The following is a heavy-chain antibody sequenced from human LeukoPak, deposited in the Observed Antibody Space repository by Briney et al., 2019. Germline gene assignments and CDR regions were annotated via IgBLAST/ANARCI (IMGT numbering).Heavy chain of an antibody. CDR2: IRSDGSNN. CDR3: AKESLKYQFRTSPTDY. CDR1: GFTLSSYG. D-gene: IGHD2-2*01. J-gene: IGHJ4*02. V-gene: IGHV3-30*02. Sequence: GGSLRLSCAASGFTLSSYGMHWVRQAPGKGLEWVAFIRSDGSNNYYADSVKGRFTISRDNSKNTLYLQMHSLSTEDTAVYYCAKESLKYQFRTSPTDYWGQGYWSPSPQ.